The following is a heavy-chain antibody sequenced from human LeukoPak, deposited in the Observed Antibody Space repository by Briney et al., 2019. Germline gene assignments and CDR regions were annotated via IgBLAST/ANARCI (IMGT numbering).Heavy chain of an antibody. D-gene: IGHD3-22*01. CDR3: AIMHRYYDGSGYWVQ. J-gene: IGHJ4*02. V-gene: IGHV3-23*01. CDR1: GFTFSSYA. CDR2: ISTSGGST. Sequence: GGSLRLSCAASGFTFSSYAMSWVRQAPGKGLEWVSGISTSGGSTSYADSVKGRFTISRDNPRNTLYMQMNSLRVGDTAVYYCAIMHRYYDGSGYWVQWGQGSLVSVPS.